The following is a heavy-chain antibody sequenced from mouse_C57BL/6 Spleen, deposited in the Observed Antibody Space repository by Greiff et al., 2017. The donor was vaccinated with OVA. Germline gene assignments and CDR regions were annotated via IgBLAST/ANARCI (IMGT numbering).Heavy chain of an antibody. J-gene: IGHJ2*01. D-gene: IGHD1-1*01. CDR2: IRLKSDNYAT. V-gene: IGHV6-3*01. CDR1: GFTFSNYW. Sequence: EVKLMESGGGLVQPGGSMKLSCVASGFTFSNYWMNWVRQSPEKGLEWVAQIRLKSDNYATHYAESVKGRFTISSNDYKSSVYLQMNNLRAEDTGIYYCTGRYYYGSSYVAYFDYWGQGTTLTVSS. CDR3: TGRYYYGSSYVAYFDY.